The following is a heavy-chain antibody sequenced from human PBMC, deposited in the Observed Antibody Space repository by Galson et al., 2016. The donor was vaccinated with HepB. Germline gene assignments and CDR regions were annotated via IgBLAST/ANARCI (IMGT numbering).Heavy chain of an antibody. CDR3: TRAPPYYDDTSRYYVDY. CDR2: TRGKAYSGTT. CDR1: GFTFGDYA. V-gene: IGHV3-49*03. D-gene: IGHD3-22*01. J-gene: IGHJ4*02. Sequence: SLRLSCATSGFTFGDYAMSWFRQAPGKGLEWVGFTRGKAYSGTTEYAASVKGRFTVSRDDSKSIAYLQMNSLETEDTGAYYCTRAPPYYDDTSRYYVDYWGQGTLVTVSS.